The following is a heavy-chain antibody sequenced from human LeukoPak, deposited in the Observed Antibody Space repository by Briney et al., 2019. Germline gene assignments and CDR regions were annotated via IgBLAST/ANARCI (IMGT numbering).Heavy chain of an antibody. CDR2: IKQDGGEK. D-gene: IGHD1-26*01. CDR1: GFAFSSYW. CDR3: ARLGGSYYTY. Sequence: PGGSLRLSCVASGFAFSSYWMRWVRQAPGKGLEWVVNIKQDGGEKHYVDSVKGRFTISRDNAKNSLFLQMNSLRVEDTAVYYCARLGGSYYTYWGQGALVTVSS. V-gene: IGHV3-7*01. J-gene: IGHJ4*02.